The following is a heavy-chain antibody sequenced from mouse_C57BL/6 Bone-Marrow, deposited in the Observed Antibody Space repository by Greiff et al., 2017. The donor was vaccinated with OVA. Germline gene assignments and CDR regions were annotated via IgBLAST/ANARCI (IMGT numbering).Heavy chain of an antibody. Sequence: VQLQQSGAELVRPGTSVKMSCKASGYTFTNYWIGWAKQRPGHGLEWIGDIYPGGGYTNYNEKFKGKATLTADKSSSTAYMHFSSLTSEDSAIYYCARRGIYYYGSSSLYAMDYWGQGTSVTVSS. CDR1: GYTFTNYW. CDR2: IYPGGGYT. J-gene: IGHJ4*01. CDR3: ARRGIYYYGSSSLYAMDY. D-gene: IGHD1-1*01. V-gene: IGHV1-63*01.